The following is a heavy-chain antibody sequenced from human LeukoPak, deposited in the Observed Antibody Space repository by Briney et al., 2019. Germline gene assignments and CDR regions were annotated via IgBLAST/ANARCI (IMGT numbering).Heavy chain of an antibody. CDR3: ARVYIAAAGREYYYYYYYMDV. CDR2: IYYSGST. Sequence: SETLSLTCTVSGGSISSGGYHWSWIRQHPGKGLEWIGYIYYSGSTYYNPSLKSRVTISVDTSKNQFSLKLSSVTAADTAVYYCARVYIAAAGREYYYYYYYMDVWGKGTTVTVSS. D-gene: IGHD6-13*01. CDR1: GGSISSGGYH. J-gene: IGHJ6*03. V-gene: IGHV4-31*03.